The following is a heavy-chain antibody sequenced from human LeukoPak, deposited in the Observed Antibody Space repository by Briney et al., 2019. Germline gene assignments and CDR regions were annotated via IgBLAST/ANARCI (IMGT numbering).Heavy chain of an antibody. V-gene: IGHV3-30*03. Sequence: PGGSLRLSCAVSGFTFNNYGMSWVRQAPGKGLEWVAVISYDGSNKYYADSVKGRFTISRDNSKNTLYLQMNSLRAEDTAVYYCARDLPDDGGFDYWGQGTLVTVSS. CDR3: ARDLPDDGGFDY. CDR2: ISYDGSNK. CDR1: GFTFNNYG. J-gene: IGHJ4*02. D-gene: IGHD3-16*01.